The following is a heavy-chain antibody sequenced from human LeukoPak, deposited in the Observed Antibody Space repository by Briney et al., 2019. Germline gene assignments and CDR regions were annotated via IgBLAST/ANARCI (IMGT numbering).Heavy chain of an antibody. V-gene: IGHV4-59*01. Sequence: NPSETLSFTCTVSGGSISSYYWSWIRQPPGKGLEWIGYIYYSGSTNYNLSLKSRVTISVDTSKNQFSLKLSSVTAADTAVYYCARGVVVVVATPYYFDYWGQGTLVTVSS. D-gene: IGHD2-15*01. CDR1: GGSISSYY. CDR2: IYYSGST. CDR3: ARGVVVVVATPYYFDY. J-gene: IGHJ4*02.